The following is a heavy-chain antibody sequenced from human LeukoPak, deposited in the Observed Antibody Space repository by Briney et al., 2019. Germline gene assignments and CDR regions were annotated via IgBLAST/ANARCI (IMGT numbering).Heavy chain of an antibody. CDR2: IYYSGST. CDR1: GGSISSSTYY. V-gene: IGHV4-39*01. D-gene: IGHD3-16*02. J-gene: IGHJ4*02. CDR3: AWGSYRYSRSDY. Sequence: SETLSLTCTVSGGSISSSTYYWGWVRQPPGKGPEWIGNIYYSGSTYYNPSLKSRVTISVDTSKNQVSLKLSSVTAADTAVYYCAWGSYRYSRSDYWGQGTLVTVSS.